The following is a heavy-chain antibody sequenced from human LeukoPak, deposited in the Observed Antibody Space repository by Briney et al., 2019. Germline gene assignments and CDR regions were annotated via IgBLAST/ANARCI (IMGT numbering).Heavy chain of an antibody. Sequence: ASVKVSCKASGYTFTGYYMHWVRQAPGQGLEWMGWINPNSGGTNYAQKFQGRVTMTRDTSISTAYMELSRLRSDDTAVYYCARRYCSGGSCYSSVDYWGQGTLVTVSS. CDR3: ARRYCSGGSCYSSVDY. J-gene: IGHJ4*02. V-gene: IGHV1-2*02. D-gene: IGHD2-15*01. CDR2: INPNSGGT. CDR1: GYTFTGYY.